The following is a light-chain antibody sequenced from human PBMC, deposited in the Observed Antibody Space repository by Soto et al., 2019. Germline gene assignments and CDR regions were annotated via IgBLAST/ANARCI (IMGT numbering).Light chain of an antibody. CDR1: QSINKY. CDR3: QQRSNWRGT. Sequence: EIVLTQSPATLSFSPGERATLSCRASQSINKYLAWYQQKPGQAPRLLIYDASNRATGIPARFSASGSGTDFTLTITSLEPEDFAVYYCQQRSNWRGTFGGGTKVEI. J-gene: IGKJ4*01. CDR2: DAS. V-gene: IGKV3-11*01.